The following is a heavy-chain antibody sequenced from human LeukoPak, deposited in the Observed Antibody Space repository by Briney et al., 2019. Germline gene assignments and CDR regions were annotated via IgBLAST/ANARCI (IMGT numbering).Heavy chain of an antibody. CDR1: GYSFTSYW. CDR2: IYPGDSDT. V-gene: IGHV5-51*01. Sequence: GESLKISCQGSGYSFTSYWIGWVRQMPGKGLEWMGIIYPGDSDTRYSPSFQGQVTISADKSISTAYLQWSSLKASDTAMYYCARRLTMVRGVNWFDPWGQGTLVTVSS. D-gene: IGHD3-10*01. CDR3: ARRLTMVRGVNWFDP. J-gene: IGHJ5*02.